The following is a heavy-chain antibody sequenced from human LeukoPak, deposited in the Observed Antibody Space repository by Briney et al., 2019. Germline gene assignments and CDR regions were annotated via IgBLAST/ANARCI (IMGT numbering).Heavy chain of an antibody. D-gene: IGHD6-19*01. CDR3: ARDRGSVAGNWFDP. J-gene: IGHJ5*02. Sequence: ASVKVSCKASGYTFTCYYIHWVRQAPGQGLEWMGWINPNSGGTNYAQKFQGRVTMTRDTSISTAYMELSRLRSDDTAVYYCARDRGSVAGNWFDPWGQGTLVTVST. CDR1: GYTFTCYY. CDR2: INPNSGGT. V-gene: IGHV1-2*02.